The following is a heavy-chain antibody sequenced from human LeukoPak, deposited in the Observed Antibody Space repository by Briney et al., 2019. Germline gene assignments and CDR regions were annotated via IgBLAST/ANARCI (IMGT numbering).Heavy chain of an antibody. CDR2: ISGSGGST. J-gene: IGHJ4*02. CDR3: AKGGIVVVVAALDY. Sequence: GGSLRLSCAASGFTFSSYAMSWVRQAPGKGLEWVSVISGSGGSTYYADSVKGRFTISRDNSKNTLYLQMNSLRAEDTAVYYCAKGGIVVVVAALDYWGQGTLVTVSS. V-gene: IGHV3-23*01. CDR1: GFTFSSYA. D-gene: IGHD2-15*01.